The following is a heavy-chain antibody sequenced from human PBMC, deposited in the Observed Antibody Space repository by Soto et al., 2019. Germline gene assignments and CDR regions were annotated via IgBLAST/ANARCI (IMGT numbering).Heavy chain of an antibody. Sequence: QAQLMQSGAEVKKPGSSVKVSCKASGGTFSGYAISWVRQAPGQGLEWMGGIIPILGITNYAQKFQGRITIAADDSTGTVYMHLRSLRSEDTAVYYCARDPRSITGTTSSEDFQHWGQGTLVSVSS. J-gene: IGHJ1*01. D-gene: IGHD1-20*01. CDR3: ARDPRSITGTTSSEDFQH. CDR2: IIPILGIT. V-gene: IGHV1-69*01. CDR1: GGTFSGYA.